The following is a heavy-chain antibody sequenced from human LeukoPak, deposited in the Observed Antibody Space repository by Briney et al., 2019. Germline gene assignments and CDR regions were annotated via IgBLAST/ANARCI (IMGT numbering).Heavy chain of an antibody. CDR1: GYIFTGYY. CDR3: AREHRSAYYYDSSGYYLGY. CDR2: INPNSGGT. J-gene: IGHJ4*02. D-gene: IGHD3-22*01. Sequence: ASVKVSCKASGYIFTGYYMHWVRQAPGQGLEWMGWINPNSGGTNYAQKFQGRVTMTRDTSISTAYMELSRLRSDDTAVYYCAREHRSAYYYDSSGYYLGYWGQGTLVTVSS. V-gene: IGHV1-2*02.